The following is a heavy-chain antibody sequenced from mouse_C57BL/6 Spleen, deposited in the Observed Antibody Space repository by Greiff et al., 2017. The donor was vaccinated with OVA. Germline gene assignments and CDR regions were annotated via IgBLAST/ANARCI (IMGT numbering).Heavy chain of an antibody. Sequence: VQLKQSGPELVKPGASVKMSCKASGYTFTDYNMHWVKQSHGKSLEWIGYINPNNGGTSYNQKFKGKATLTVNKSSSPAYMELRSLTSEDSAVYYCARTYCDPMDYWGQGTTLTVSS. CDR2: INPNNGGT. J-gene: IGHJ2*01. V-gene: IGHV1-22*01. CDR3: ARTYCDPMDY. D-gene: IGHD2-4*01. CDR1: GYTFTDYN.